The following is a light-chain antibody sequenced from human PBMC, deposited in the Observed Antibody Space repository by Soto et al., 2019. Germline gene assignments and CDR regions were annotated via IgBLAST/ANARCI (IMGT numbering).Light chain of an antibody. J-gene: IGKJ1*01. Sequence: DTQMTQSPSTLSASVEDRVTITCRASQNINKWLAWYQQKPGKAPKLLIYGASNLASGVPSRFSGSGSGTEFTLTISSLQPDDFATYYCQQYNSYSPGTFGQGTKVDIK. CDR1: QNINKW. CDR3: QQYNSYSPGT. CDR2: GAS. V-gene: IGKV1-5*01.